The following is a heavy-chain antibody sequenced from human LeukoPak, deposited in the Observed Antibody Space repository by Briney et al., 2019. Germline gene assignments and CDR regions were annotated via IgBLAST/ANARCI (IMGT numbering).Heavy chain of an antibody. D-gene: IGHD2-2*02. CDR1: GYTFTSYD. Sequence: SVKVSCKASGYTFTSYDINWVRQAPGQGLEWMGGIIPIFGTANYAQKFQGRVTITADESTSTAYMELSSLRSEETAVYYCASRIIVPAAIGYFDLWGRGTLVTVSS. J-gene: IGHJ2*01. CDR2: IIPIFGTA. V-gene: IGHV1-69*13. CDR3: ASRIIVPAAIGYFDL.